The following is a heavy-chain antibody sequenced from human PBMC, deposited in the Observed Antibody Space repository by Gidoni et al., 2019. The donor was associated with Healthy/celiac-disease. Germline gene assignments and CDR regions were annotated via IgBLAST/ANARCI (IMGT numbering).Heavy chain of an antibody. J-gene: IGHJ4*02. Sequence: EVQLVESGGGLVKPGGSLRLSCAASGFTFSNAWRSWVRQAPGKGLEWVGRIKSKTDCGTTDYAAPVKGRFTISRDDSKNTLYLQMNSLKTEDTAVYYCTTGGVYYGDYEPWIDYWGQGTLVTVSS. CDR2: IKSKTDCGTT. CDR1: GFTFSNAW. V-gene: IGHV3-15*01. CDR3: TTGGVYYGDYEPWIDY. D-gene: IGHD4-17*01.